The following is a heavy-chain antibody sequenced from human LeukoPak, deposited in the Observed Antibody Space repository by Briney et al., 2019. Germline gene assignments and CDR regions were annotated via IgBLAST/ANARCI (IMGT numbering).Heavy chain of an antibody. J-gene: IGHJ4*02. CDR3: ARAPRGYCSGGSCYPD. D-gene: IGHD2-15*01. V-gene: IGHV1-2*02. CDR2: IDPDSGGS. CDR1: GYTFTSYY. Sequence: ASVKVSCNTSGYTFTSYYIHWVRQAPGQGLEWVGWIDPDSGGSNNAQKFQGRVTMTRDTSISTAYMELSRLRSDDTAVYYCARAPRGYCSGGSCYPDWGQGTLVTVSS.